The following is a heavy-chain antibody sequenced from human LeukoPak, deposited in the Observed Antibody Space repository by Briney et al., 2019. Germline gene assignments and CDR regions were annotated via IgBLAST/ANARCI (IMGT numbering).Heavy chain of an antibody. CDR3: ARRGRRRGYSDYQYDY. V-gene: IGHV5-51*01. D-gene: IGHD5-12*01. Sequence: KGGESLKISCKGSGYSFTTYWIGWVRQMPGKGLEWMGIIYPADSDTTYSPSFQGHVTISADKSINTAYLQWSSLKASDIAIYYCARRGRRRGYSDYQYDYWGQGTLVTVSS. J-gene: IGHJ4*02. CDR1: GYSFTTYW. CDR2: IYPADSDT.